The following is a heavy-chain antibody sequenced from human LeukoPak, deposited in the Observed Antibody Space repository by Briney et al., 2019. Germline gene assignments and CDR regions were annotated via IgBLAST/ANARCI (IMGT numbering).Heavy chain of an antibody. Sequence: PSETLSLTCAVYGGSFSGYYWSWIRQPPGKGLEWIGEINHSGSTNYNPSLKSRVTISVDTSKNQFSLKLSSVTAADTAVYYCARAGRVVVIIDYRGQGTLVTVSS. CDR3: ARAGRVVVIIDY. D-gene: IGHD3-22*01. CDR1: GGSFSGYY. CDR2: INHSGST. J-gene: IGHJ4*02. V-gene: IGHV4-34*01.